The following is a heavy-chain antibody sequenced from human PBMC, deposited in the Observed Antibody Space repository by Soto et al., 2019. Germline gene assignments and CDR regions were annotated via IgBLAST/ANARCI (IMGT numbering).Heavy chain of an antibody. Sequence: GGSLRLSCAASGFTFSIYLMSWVGKAPGKGLEWVANIKQDGSEKCYVDSVKGRFTISRDNAKNSLYLQMNSLRAEDTAVYYCARADRGLLSSGWYFFDYWGQGTLVTVSS. D-gene: IGHD6-19*01. CDR2: IKQDGSEK. J-gene: IGHJ4*02. CDR3: ARADRGLLSSGWYFFDY. V-gene: IGHV3-7*01. CDR1: GFTFSIYL.